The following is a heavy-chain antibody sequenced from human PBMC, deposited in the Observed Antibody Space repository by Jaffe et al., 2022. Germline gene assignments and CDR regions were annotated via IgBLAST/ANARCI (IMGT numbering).Heavy chain of an antibody. CDR3: ARDWSGDIQLAY. J-gene: IGHJ4*02. V-gene: IGHV3-66*02. D-gene: IGHD3-9*01. Sequence: EVQLVESGGGLVQPGGSLRLSCAASGFTVSSNYMSWVRQAPGKGLEWVSVIYSGGSTYYADSVKGRFTISRDNSKNTLYLQMNSLRAEDTAVYYCARDWSGDIQLAYWGQGTLVTVSS. CDR2: IYSGGST. CDR1: GFTVSSNY.